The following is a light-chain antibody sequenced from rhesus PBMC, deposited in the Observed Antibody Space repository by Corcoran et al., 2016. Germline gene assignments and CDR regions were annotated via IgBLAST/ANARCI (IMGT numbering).Light chain of an antibody. CDR3: QQYNSYPRT. V-gene: IGKV1S14*01. J-gene: IGKJ1*01. CDR2: HAS. CDR1: LGISNH. Sequence: DIQMSQSPSSLSTSIGDTVTITCRASLGISNHLAWYQQQPGKAPKPLIYHASKLESGVPSRFSGSGSGTDFTRTISSLQPEDFAIYYCQQYNSYPRTFGQGTKVEIK.